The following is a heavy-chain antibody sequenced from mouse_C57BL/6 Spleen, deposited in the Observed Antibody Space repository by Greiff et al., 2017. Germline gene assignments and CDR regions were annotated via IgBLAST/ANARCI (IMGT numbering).Heavy chain of an antibody. J-gene: IGHJ2*01. CDR2: IYPGDGDT. V-gene: IGHV1-82*01. D-gene: IGHD2-4*01. CDR3: ARIYYDYGYFDY. Sequence: VQLQQSGPELVKPGASVKISCKASGYAFSSSWMNWVKQRPGKGLEWIGRIYPGDGDTNYNGKFKGKATLTADKSSSTAYMQLSSLTSEDSAVYFCARIYYDYGYFDYWGQGTTLTVSS. CDR1: GYAFSSSW.